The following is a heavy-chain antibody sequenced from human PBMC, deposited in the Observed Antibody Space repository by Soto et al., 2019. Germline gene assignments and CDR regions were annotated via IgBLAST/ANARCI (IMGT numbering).Heavy chain of an antibody. Sequence: GGSLRLSCAASGFTFSSYAMSWVRQAPGKGLEWVSAISGSGGSTYYADSVKGRFTISRDNSKNTLDLQMNSLRAEDTAVYYGAKDLNGDYFGWFDHWGQGTLVTVSS. J-gene: IGHJ5*02. CDR3: AKDLNGDYFGWFDH. V-gene: IGHV3-23*01. CDR2: ISGSGGST. D-gene: IGHD4-17*01. CDR1: GFTFSSYA.